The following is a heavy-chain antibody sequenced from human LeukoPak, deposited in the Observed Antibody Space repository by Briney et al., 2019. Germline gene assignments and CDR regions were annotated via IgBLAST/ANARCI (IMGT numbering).Heavy chain of an antibody. D-gene: IGHD1-26*01. V-gene: IGHV3-23*01. CDR3: AKKWGVGATTLDYFDY. Sequence: GGSLRLSCAASGFGFSDSYMSWMRQAPGKGLEWVSGISGSGGSTYYADSVKGRFTISRDNSKNTLYLQMNSLTDEDTAVYYCAKKWGVGATTLDYFDYWGQGTLVTVSS. CDR2: ISGSGGST. CDR1: GFGFSDSY. J-gene: IGHJ4*02.